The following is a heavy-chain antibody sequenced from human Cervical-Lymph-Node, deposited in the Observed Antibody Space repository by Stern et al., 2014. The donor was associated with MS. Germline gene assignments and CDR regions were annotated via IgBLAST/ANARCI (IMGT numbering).Heavy chain of an antibody. J-gene: IGHJ3*02. CDR1: AFTFTSSA. CDR2: IVVGSGNT. CDR3: AAAATADAFDI. Sequence: QLVESGPEVKKPGTSVKVSCKASAFTFTSSAVQWVRQARGQRLEWIGWIVVGSGNTNYAQKFQERVTITRDMSTSTAYMELSSLRSEDTAVYYCAAAATADAFDIWGQGTMVTVSS. V-gene: IGHV1-58*01.